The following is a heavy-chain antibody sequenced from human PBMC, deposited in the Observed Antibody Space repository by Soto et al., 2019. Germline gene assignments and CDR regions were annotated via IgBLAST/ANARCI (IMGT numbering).Heavy chain of an antibody. CDR3: ARGDYYDTSGPFSDAFDI. D-gene: IGHD3-22*01. V-gene: IGHV3-7*04. Sequence: GVPLRLPYIASGFTFSNYCMSWFRPAPGKGLEWVANIKQDGSQKWYVDSVKGRFTISRDNAKNSLYLQMNSLTAEDTAVYYCARGDYYDTSGPFSDAFDIWGRGT. CDR2: IKQDGSQK. CDR1: GFTFSNYC. J-gene: IGHJ3*02.